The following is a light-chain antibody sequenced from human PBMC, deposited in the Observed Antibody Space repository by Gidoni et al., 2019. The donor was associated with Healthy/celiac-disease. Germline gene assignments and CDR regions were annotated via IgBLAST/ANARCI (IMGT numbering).Light chain of an antibody. CDR3: QQYGSSPQT. V-gene: IGKV3-20*01. Sequence: EIVLTQSPGTLSLSPGERATLSCRASQSVSSSYLAWYQQKPGQAPRLLIYGASSRAPGIPDRFRGSGSGTDSTITSSRLEPEDFAVYYWQQYGSSPQTFGQGTKVEIK. CDR2: GAS. J-gene: IGKJ1*01. CDR1: QSVSSSY.